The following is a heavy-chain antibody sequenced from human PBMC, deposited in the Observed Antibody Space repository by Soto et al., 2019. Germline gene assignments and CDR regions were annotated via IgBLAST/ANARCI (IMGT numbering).Heavy chain of an antibody. D-gene: IGHD3-22*01. V-gene: IGHV1-69*01. CDR3: ARDNYYDVREEDYGMDV. CDR2: IIPIFGTA. J-gene: IGHJ6*02. CDR1: GGTFSSYA. Sequence: QVQLVQSGAEVKKPGSSVKVSCKASGGTFSSYAISWVRQAPGQGLEWMGGIIPIFGTANYAQKFQGRVTITADESTSTAYMELSSLRSEDTAVYYCARDNYYDVREEDYGMDVWGQGTTVTDSS.